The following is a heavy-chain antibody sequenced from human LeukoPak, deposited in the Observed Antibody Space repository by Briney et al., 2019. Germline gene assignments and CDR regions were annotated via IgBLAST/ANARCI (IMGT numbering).Heavy chain of an antibody. CDR3: ATDQRYAFDY. J-gene: IGHJ4*02. CDR1: GFSFTGYP. CDR2: IRTTAEGAKYA. Sequence: GGSLRLSCATSGFSFTGYPMNWVRQAPGKGLEWISNIRTTAEGAKYAYYADSVKGRVTISRDDGKNTLYLHMNSLRDDDTAVYYCATDQRYAFDYWGQGILVTVSS. V-gene: IGHV3-48*02. D-gene: IGHD3-9*01.